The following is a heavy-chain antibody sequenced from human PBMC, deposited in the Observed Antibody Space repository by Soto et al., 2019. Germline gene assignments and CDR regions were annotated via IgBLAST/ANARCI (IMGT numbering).Heavy chain of an antibody. CDR2: ISHSGTT. D-gene: IGHD4-17*01. V-gene: IGHV4-38-2*02. Sequence: SETLSLTCLVSGFPISSTYSWGWIRQPPGKGLEWIGSISHSGTTSYSPSPTSRVSISVDTSKNQVSLKLTSVTAADTAVYFCARVTMVIRDSDHFGVDVWGHGTTVTVSS. J-gene: IGHJ6*02. CDR3: ARVTMVIRDSDHFGVDV. CDR1: GFPISSTYS.